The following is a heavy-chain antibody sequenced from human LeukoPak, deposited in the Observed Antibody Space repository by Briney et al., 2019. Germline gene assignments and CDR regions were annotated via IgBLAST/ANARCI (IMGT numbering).Heavy chain of an antibody. V-gene: IGHV1-46*01. J-gene: IGHJ5*02. CDR2: INPTGGST. CDR1: GYTFTSYY. Sequence: GASVKVSCKASGYTFTSYYMHWVRQAPGQGLEWMGLINPTGGSTGYAQKFQGRVTMTRDMSTSTDYMELSSLRSEDTAVYYCARDIVGATRRNNWFDPWGQGTLVTVSS. CDR3: ARDIVGATRRNNWFDP. D-gene: IGHD1-26*01.